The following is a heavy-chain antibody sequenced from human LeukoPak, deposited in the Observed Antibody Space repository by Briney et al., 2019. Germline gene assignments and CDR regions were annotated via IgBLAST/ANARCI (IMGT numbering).Heavy chain of an antibody. CDR2: ISYSGTT. CDR1: GGSISSSTYY. D-gene: IGHD2/OR15-2a*01. CDR3: ATVIDFSRKSDH. Sequence: RTSETLSLTCTVSGGSISSSTYYWVWVRQPPGKGLEWIASISYSGTTYYNASLQSRVTISVDTSKNQFSLKLSSVSAADTAVYYCATVIDFSRKSDHWGQGTLVTVPS. J-gene: IGHJ4*02. V-gene: IGHV4-39*01.